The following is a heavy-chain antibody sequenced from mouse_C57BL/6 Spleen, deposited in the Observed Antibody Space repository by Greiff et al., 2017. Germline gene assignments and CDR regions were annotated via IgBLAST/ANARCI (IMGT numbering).Heavy chain of an antibody. Sequence: VQLQQPGTELVKPGASVKLSCKASGYTFTSYWMHWVKQRPGQGLEWIGNINPSNGGTNYNEKFKSKATLTVDKSSSTAYMQLSSLTSEDSAVYYCASYDGYYEGYFDYWGQGTTRTVSS. CDR1: GYTFTSYW. V-gene: IGHV1-53*01. CDR3: ASYDGYYEGYFDY. J-gene: IGHJ2*01. CDR2: INPSNGGT. D-gene: IGHD2-3*01.